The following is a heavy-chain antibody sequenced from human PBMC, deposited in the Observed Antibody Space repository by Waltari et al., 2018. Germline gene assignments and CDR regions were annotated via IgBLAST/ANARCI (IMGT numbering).Heavy chain of an antibody. V-gene: IGHV4-39*07. D-gene: IGHD3-9*01. CDR3: ARGGTVRYFDWLPGDWFDP. CDR1: GGSISSSSYY. Sequence: QLQLQESGPGLVKPSETLSLTCTVSGGSISSSSYYWGWIRQPPGTGLEWIGSIYYSGSTYYNPSLKSRVTISVDTSKNQFSLKLSSVTAADTAVYYCARGGTVRYFDWLPGDWFDPWGQGTLVTVSS. J-gene: IGHJ5*02. CDR2: IYYSGST.